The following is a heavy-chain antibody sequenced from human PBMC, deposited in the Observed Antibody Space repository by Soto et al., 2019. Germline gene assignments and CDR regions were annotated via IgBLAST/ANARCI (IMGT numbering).Heavy chain of an antibody. CDR3: ARESEDLTSNFDY. J-gene: IGHJ4*02. Sequence: GGSLRLSCAASGFTFTRYSMNWVRQAPGKGLEWVSSISSTTNYTYYGDSMKGRFTISRDNAKNSLYLEMNSLRAEDTAVYYCARESEDLTSNFDYWGQGTLVTVSS. V-gene: IGHV3-21*06. CDR1: GFTFTRYS. CDR2: ISSTTNYT.